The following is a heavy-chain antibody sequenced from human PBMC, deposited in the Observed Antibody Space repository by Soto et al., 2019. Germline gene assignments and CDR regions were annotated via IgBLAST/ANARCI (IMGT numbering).Heavy chain of an antibody. CDR2: IYYSGST. V-gene: IGHV4-39*01. Sequence: PSETLSLTCTVSGGSITTSSYYWGWIRQPPGMGVEWIGNIYYSGSTYYNPSLKSRVTISVDTSKNQFSLKLSSVTAADTAVYYCASPSCSSTSCYNFDYWGQGTLVTVSS. CDR1: GGSITTSSYY. J-gene: IGHJ4*02. D-gene: IGHD2-2*02. CDR3: ASPSCSSTSCYNFDY.